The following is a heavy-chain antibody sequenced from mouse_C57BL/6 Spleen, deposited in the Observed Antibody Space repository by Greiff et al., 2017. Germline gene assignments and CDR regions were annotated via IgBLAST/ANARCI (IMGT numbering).Heavy chain of an antibody. CDR1: GFTFSSYA. V-gene: IGHV5-4*01. J-gene: IGHJ1*03. CDR3: ARDWGMISNWYFDV. Sequence: EVMLVESGGGLVKPGGSLKLSCAASGFTFSSYAMSWVRQTPEKRLEWVATISDGGRYTYYPDNVKGRFTISRDNAKNNLYLQMSHLKSEDTAMYYCARDWGMISNWYFDVWGTGTTVTVSS. D-gene: IGHD2-4*01. CDR2: ISDGGRYT.